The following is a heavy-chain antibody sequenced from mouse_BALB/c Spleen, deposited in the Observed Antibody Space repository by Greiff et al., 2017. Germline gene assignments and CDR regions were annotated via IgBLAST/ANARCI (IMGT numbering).Heavy chain of an antibody. CDR2: ISSGSSTI. CDR3: ATTGSSYAMDY. CDR1: GFTFSSFG. V-gene: IGHV5-17*02. D-gene: IGHD2-12*01. J-gene: IGHJ4*01. Sequence: VQLQQSGGGLVQPGGSRKLSCAASGFTFSSFGMHWVRQAPEKGLEWVAYISSGSSTIYYADTVKGRFTISRDNPKNTLFLQMTSLRSEDTAMYYCATTGSSYAMDYGGQGTSVTVSA.